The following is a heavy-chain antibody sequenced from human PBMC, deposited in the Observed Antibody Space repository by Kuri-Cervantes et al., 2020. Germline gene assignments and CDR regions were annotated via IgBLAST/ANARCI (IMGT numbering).Heavy chain of an antibody. CDR1: GGSISSYY. D-gene: IGHD2-2*02. CDR3: ARDRSYCSTTSCYIALYYYGMDV. V-gene: IGHV4-59*01. J-gene: IGHJ6*02. CDR2: IYYSGST. Sequence: ESLKISCTVSGGSISSYYWSWIRQPPGKGLEWIGYIYYSGSTNYNPSLKSRVTISVDTSKNQFSLKLSSVTAADTAVYYCARDRSYCSTTSCYIALYYYGMDVWGQGTTVTVSS.